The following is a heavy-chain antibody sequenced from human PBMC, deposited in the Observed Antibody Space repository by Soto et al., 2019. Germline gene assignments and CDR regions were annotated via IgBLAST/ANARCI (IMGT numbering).Heavy chain of an antibody. CDR3: AKGYSYGYEVDYYGMDV. V-gene: IGHV4-30-2*01. D-gene: IGHD5-18*01. CDR1: GGSISSGGYS. CDR2: IYQSVST. J-gene: IGHJ6*02. Sequence: SETLSLTCAVSGGSISSGGYSWSWIRQPPGKGLEWIVYIYQSVSTYYNPSLQVRVTRPVDMSKNQFSLKLSPVTAADTAVYYCAKGYSYGYEVDYYGMDVWGQGTMVTVSS.